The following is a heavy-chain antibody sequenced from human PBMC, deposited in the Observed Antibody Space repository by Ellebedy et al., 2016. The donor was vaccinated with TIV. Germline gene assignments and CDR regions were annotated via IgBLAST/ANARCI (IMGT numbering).Heavy chain of an antibody. CDR3: ASAGLVTGSNAFDI. J-gene: IGHJ3*02. CDR2: FDPEDGET. D-gene: IGHD2-21*02. Sequence: ASVKVSCKVSGYTLTDLSMHWVRQAPGKGLEWMGGFDPEDGETIYAQKFQGRVTMTEDTSTDTAYMELSSLRSEDTAVYYCASAGLVTGSNAFDIWGQGTMVTVSS. CDR1: GYTLTDLS. V-gene: IGHV1-24*01.